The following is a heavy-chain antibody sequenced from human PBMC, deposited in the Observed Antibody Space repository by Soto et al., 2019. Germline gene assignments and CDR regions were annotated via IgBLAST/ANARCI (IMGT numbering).Heavy chain of an antibody. CDR1: GGSISCGGYY. V-gene: IGHV4-31*03. CDR3: ARDIGSGVSSYYYDSSGYYYRYNWFDP. D-gene: IGHD3-22*01. Sequence: PSETLSLTCTVSGGSISCGGYYWSWIRQHPGKGLEWIGYIYYSGSTYYNPSLKSRVTISVDTSKNQFSLKLSSVTAADTAVYYCARDIGSGVSSYYYDSSGYYYRYNWFDPWGQGTLVTVSS. CDR2: IYYSGST. J-gene: IGHJ5*02.